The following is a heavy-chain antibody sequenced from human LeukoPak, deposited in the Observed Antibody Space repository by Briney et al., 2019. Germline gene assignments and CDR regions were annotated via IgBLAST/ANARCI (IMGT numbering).Heavy chain of an antibody. CDR2: ISYNGINE. J-gene: IGHJ4*02. Sequence: GGSLRLSCAASGFSFSDYNMHWVRQAPGKGLEWMAVISYNGINEYYVDSVKGRFTISRDNSKSTLLLQMNSLRAEDTAVYYCAKVRWDNSGWYYLDSWGQRTLVTVSS. CDR3: AKVRWDNSGWYYLDS. CDR1: GFSFSDYN. V-gene: IGHV3-30*18. D-gene: IGHD6-19*01.